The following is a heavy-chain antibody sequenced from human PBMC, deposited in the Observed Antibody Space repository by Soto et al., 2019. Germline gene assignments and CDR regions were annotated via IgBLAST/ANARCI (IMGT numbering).Heavy chain of an antibody. CDR2: ISGSDGKT. CDR3: ARWSYLDY. D-gene: IGHD3-3*01. Sequence: PGGSLRLSCAASGFSFGSYALSWVRQAPGKGLEWVSTISGSDGKTFYADSVKGRFSISRDTSQSTLYLQMNSLRADDMAMYYCARWSYLDYWGQGTRVTVS. V-gene: IGHV3-23*01. CDR1: GFSFGSYA. J-gene: IGHJ4*02.